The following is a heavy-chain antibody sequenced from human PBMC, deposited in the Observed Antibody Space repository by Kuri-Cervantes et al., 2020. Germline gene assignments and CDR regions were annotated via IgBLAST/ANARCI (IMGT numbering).Heavy chain of an antibody. V-gene: IGHV1-8*02. CDR3: ARDLNGILIAAAGTGDY. CDR1: GYTFTSYD. CDR2: MNPNSGNT. D-gene: IGHD6-13*01. Sequence: ASVKVSCKASGYTFTSYDINWVRQATGQGLEWMGWMNPNSGNTGYAQKFQGRVTMTRNTSISTAYMELSSLRSEDTAVYYCARDLNGILIAAAGTGDYWGQGTLVTVSS. J-gene: IGHJ4*02.